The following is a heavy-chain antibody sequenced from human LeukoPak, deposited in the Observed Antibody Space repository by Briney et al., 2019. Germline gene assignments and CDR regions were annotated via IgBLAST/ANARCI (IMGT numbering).Heavy chain of an antibody. D-gene: IGHD6-13*01. CDR3: AKAGYSSSWYFGAFDI. Sequence: PGGSLRLSCAASGFTVSSNYMSWVRQAPGKGLEWVSAISGSGGSTYYADSVKGRFTISRDNSKNTLYLQMNSLRAEDTAVYYCAKAGYSSSWYFGAFDIWGQGTMVTVSS. V-gene: IGHV3-23*01. CDR1: GFTVSSNY. CDR2: ISGSGGST. J-gene: IGHJ3*02.